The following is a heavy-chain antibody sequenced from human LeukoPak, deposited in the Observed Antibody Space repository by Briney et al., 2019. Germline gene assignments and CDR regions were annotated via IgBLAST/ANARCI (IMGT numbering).Heavy chain of an antibody. CDR2: INPDGSTT. J-gene: IGHJ4*02. CDR3: ARVSIGWYHFDY. V-gene: IGHV3-74*01. CDR1: GFTFITYW. D-gene: IGHD6-19*01. Sequence: GGSLRLSCAASGFTFITYWMHWVRQAPGKGLVWVSRINPDGSTTSYADSVKGRFTVSRDNAKNTLYLQMNSLRAEDTAVYYCARVSIGWYHFDYWGQGTLVTVSS.